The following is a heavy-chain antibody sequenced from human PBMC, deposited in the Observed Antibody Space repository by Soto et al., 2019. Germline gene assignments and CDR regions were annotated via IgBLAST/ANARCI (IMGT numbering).Heavy chain of an antibody. Sequence: ASVKVSCKASGYTFSNYVINWVRQAPGQGLEWMGWINPYNGNTNYAQNLQGRVTMTTDTSTSTAYMELRSLRSDDTAVFYCARGWLQLRYYFDFWGQGTLVTVSS. J-gene: IGHJ4*02. V-gene: IGHV1-18*01. CDR3: ARGWLQLRYYFDF. CDR1: GYTFSNYV. D-gene: IGHD5-12*01. CDR2: INPYNGNT.